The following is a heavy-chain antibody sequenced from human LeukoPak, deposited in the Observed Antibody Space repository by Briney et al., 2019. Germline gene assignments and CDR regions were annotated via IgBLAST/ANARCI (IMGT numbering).Heavy chain of an antibody. CDR2: IKQDGSEK. V-gene: IGHV3-7*01. J-gene: IGHJ4*02. D-gene: IGHD5-18*01. CDR1: GFTFSSYW. CDR3: ARVREGYSYGFADY. Sequence: GGSLRLSCAASGFTFSSYWMGWVRQAPGKGLEWVANIKQDGSEKYYVDSVKGRFTISRDNAKNSPYLQMNSLRAEDTAVYYCARVREGYSYGFADYWGQGTLVTVSS.